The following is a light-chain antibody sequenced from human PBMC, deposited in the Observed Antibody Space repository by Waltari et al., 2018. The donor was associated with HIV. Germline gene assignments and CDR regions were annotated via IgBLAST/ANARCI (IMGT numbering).Light chain of an antibody. CDR3: QQYGSSPCT. CDR2: GAS. Sequence: EIVLTQSPDTLSLSPGERATLPCRARQIVSGDYLAWFQQKPGQAPRLLIYGASTRATDVPERFSGSRSGTLFTLTINRLEPEDFAMYYCQQYGSSPCTFGRGTNLDIK. J-gene: IGKJ2*02. V-gene: IGKV3-20*01. CDR1: QIVSGDY.